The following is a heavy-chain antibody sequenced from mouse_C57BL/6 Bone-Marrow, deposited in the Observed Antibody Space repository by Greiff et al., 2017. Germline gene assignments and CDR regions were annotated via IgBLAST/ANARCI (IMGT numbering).Heavy chain of an antibody. V-gene: IGHV5-6*01. CDR2: ISSGGSYN. CDR3: AGWGYLAWFAY. Sequence: EVMLVESGGDLVKPGGSLKLSCAASGFTFSSYGMSWVRQTPDKRLEWVATISSGGSYNYYPDSVKGRFTISRDNAKNTLYLQMSSLKSEDTAMYYCAGWGYLAWFAYWGQGTLVTVSA. J-gene: IGHJ3*01. D-gene: IGHD2-2*01. CDR1: GFTFSSYG.